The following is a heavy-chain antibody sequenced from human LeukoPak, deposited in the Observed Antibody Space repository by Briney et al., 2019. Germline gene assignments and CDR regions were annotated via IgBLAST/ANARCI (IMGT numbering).Heavy chain of an antibody. CDR1: GFTFSSYA. CDR2: ISGSGGST. J-gene: IGHJ6*02. D-gene: IGHD2-2*01. CDR3: ASPLPLGYCSSTSCERPYYYGMDV. Sequence: GGSLRLSCAASGFTFSSYAMSWVRQAPGKGLEWVSAISGSGGSTYYADSVKGRFTISRDNSKNTLYLQMNSLRAEDTAVYYCASPLPLGYCSSTSCERPYYYGMDVWGQGTTVTVSS. V-gene: IGHV3-23*01.